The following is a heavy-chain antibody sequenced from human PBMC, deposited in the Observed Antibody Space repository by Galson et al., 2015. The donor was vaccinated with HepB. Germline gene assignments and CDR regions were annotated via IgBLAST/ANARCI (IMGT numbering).Heavy chain of an antibody. J-gene: IGHJ4*02. V-gene: IGHV3-23*05. Sequence: SLRLSCAASGFTFRADAMSWVRQAPRKGLEYVATVNNDGYATYYADSVKGRFTISRDNSKNTLYMQMSSLRAEDTALYYCAKNKGGPLSGWYLDYWGQGTLVTVSS. D-gene: IGHD6-19*01. CDR1: GFTFRADA. CDR2: VNNDGYAT. CDR3: AKNKGGPLSGWYLDY.